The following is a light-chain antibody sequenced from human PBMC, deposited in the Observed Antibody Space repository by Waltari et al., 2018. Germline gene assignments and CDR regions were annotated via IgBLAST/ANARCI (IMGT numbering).Light chain of an antibody. CDR3: QQYNSYSLLT. CDR2: EAS. V-gene: IGKV1-5*03. Sequence: DIRMTQSPSTLSASAGDRVIIPCRASQSISKWLAWYQQKPGKAPKLLINEASTLQSGVPSRFSGTGSGTDFTLTISSLQPDDFATYYCQQYNSYSLLTFGGGTKVEIK. CDR1: QSISKW. J-gene: IGKJ4*01.